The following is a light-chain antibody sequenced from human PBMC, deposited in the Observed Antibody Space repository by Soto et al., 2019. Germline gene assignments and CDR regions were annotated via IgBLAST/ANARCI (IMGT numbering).Light chain of an antibody. J-gene: IGLJ1*01. V-gene: IGLV2-8*01. Sequence: QSALTQPPSASGSPGQSVTISCTGTTSDIGAYNYVSWYQQRPGKAPKLIIYEVTRRPSGVPDRIFGSKSYTTASVTVSGLQAEDEADYYCSSFAGTNSFVFGTGTKLTVL. CDR1: TSDIGAYNY. CDR2: EVT. CDR3: SSFAGTNSFV.